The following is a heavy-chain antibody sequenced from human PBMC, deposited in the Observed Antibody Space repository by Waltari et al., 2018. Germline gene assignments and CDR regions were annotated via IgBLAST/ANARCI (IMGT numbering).Heavy chain of an antibody. CDR1: GGPFSSYA. V-gene: IGHV1-69*10. D-gene: IGHD6-19*01. CDR3: ARGPYSTGGWNYYYYYMDV. CDR2: IVPIFGKI. J-gene: IGHJ6*03. Sequence: QVQLVQSGAEVKKPGSSVKVSCKPSGGPFSSYAFSWVRPAPGQGLEWMGGIVPIFGKINYAQKIQGRVTITADKSTRTVYMELNSLRSEDTAVYHCARGPYSTGGWNYYYYYMDVWGTGTTVTVSS.